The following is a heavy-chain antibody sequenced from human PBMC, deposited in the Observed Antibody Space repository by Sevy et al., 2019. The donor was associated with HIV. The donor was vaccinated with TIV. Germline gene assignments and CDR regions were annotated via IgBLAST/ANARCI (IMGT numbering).Heavy chain of an antibody. CDR3: AKGSRGPITMIIVVNTLLNY. CDR1: GFTFSSYA. CDR2: ISGSGGST. V-gene: IGHV3-23*01. J-gene: IGHJ4*01. D-gene: IGHD3-22*01. Sequence: GGCLRLSCAASGFTFSSYAMSWVRQAPGKGLEWVSAISGSGGSTYYADSVKGRFTISRDNSKNTLYLQMNSLRAEDTAVYYCAKGSRGPITMIIVVNTLLNYWGHGTLVTVSS.